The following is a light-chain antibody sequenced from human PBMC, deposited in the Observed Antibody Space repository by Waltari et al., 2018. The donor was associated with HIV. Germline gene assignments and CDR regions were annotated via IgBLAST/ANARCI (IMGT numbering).Light chain of an antibody. J-gene: IGLJ2*01. V-gene: IGLV2-14*01. CDR2: AVS. Sequence: QSALTQPASVSGSPGQSITISCTGTSSDVGGYNYVSWYQPHPGKAPKLMIYAVSNRPSGVSNRFSGSKSGNTASLTISGLQAEDEADYYCSSYTSSSTLYVVFGGGTKLTVL. CDR1: SSDVGGYNY. CDR3: SSYTSSSTLYVV.